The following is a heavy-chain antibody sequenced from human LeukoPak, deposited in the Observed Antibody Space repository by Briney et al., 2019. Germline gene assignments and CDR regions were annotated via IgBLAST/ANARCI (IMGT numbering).Heavy chain of an antibody. CDR2: ISAYNGNT. CDR3: ARDGLVRGVICAYDI. Sequence: ASVKVSCKASGYTFTSYGISWVRQAPGQGLEWMGWISAYNGNTNYAQKLQGRVTMTTDTSTSTAYMELRSLESDDTAVYFCARDGLVRGVICAYDIWGQGTMGTVSS. J-gene: IGHJ3*02. CDR1: GYTFTSYG. V-gene: IGHV1-18*01. D-gene: IGHD3-10*01.